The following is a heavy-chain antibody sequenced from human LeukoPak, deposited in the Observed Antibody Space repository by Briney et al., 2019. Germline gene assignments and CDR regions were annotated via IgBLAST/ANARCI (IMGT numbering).Heavy chain of an antibody. Sequence: GGSLRLSCAASGSTFSSYGMHWVRQAPGKGLEWVAVISYDGSNKYYADSVKGRFTISRDNSKNTLYLQMNSLRAEDTAVYYCAKERSGGSGWDYYYYGMDVWGQGTTVTVSS. CDR3: AKERSGGSGWDYYYYGMDV. J-gene: IGHJ6*02. CDR1: GSTFSSYG. D-gene: IGHD6-19*01. CDR2: ISYDGSNK. V-gene: IGHV3-30*18.